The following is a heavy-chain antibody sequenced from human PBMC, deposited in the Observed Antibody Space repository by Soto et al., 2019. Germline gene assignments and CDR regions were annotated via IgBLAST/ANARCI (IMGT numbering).Heavy chain of an antibody. D-gene: IGHD2-15*01. V-gene: IGHV3-23*01. J-gene: IGHJ4*02. Sequence: GGSLRLSCAAAGFPFSSYAMSWVRQAPGKGLEWVSAIGGSGGSTYYADSVKGRFTISRDNSKNTLYLQMNSLRAEDTAVYYCAKGAGGSCYSESHYWGQGTLVTVSS. CDR1: GFPFSSYA. CDR2: IGGSGGST. CDR3: AKGAGGSCYSESHY.